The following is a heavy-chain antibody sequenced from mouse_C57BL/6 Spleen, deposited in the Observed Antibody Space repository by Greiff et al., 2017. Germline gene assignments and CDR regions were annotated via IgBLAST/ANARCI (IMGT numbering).Heavy chain of an antibody. D-gene: IGHD1-1*01. CDR3: ARTTVVSYWYCDV. CDR1: GYTFTSYW. Sequence: QVQLQQPGTELVKPGASVKLSCKASGYTFTSYWMHWVKQRPGQGLEWIGNINPSNGGTNYNEKFKGKATLTVDKSSSTAYMQLSSLTSEDSAVYYCARTTVVSYWYCDVWGTGTTVTVSS. CDR2: INPSNGGT. V-gene: IGHV1-53*01. J-gene: IGHJ1*03.